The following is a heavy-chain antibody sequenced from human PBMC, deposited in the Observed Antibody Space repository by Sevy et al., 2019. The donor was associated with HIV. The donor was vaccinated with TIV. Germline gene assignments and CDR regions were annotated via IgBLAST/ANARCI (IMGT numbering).Heavy chain of an antibody. CDR3: ARDNRRATKYYGMDV. D-gene: IGHD1-26*01. J-gene: IGHJ6*02. CDR1: GGSISSYY. V-gene: IGHV4-59*01. CDR2: IYYSGST. Sequence: SETLSLTCTVSGGSISSYYWSWIRQPPGKGLEWIGYIYYSGSTNYNPSLKSRVTISVDTSKNQFSLKLSSVTAADTDVYYCARDNRRATKYYGMDVWGQGTTVTVSS.